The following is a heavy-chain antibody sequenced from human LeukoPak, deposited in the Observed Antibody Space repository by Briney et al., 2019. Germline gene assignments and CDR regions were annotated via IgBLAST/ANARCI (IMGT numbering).Heavy chain of an antibody. CDR3: ARDFAGYQTDFYYYYYMDV. Sequence: GRSLRLSCAASGFTFSSYAMHWVRQAPGKGLEWVAVMSYDGTHKYYADSVKGRFTISRDNSKNTLYLQMNSLRAEDTAVYYCARDFAGYQTDFYYYYYMDVWGKGTTVTVSS. D-gene: IGHD3-9*01. V-gene: IGHV3-30-3*01. J-gene: IGHJ6*03. CDR2: MSYDGTHK. CDR1: GFTFSSYA.